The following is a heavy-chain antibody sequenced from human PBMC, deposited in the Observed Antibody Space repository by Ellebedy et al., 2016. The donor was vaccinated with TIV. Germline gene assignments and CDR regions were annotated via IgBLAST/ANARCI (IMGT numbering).Heavy chain of an antibody. D-gene: IGHD5-18*01. CDR3: VRENPGAMASYFDY. J-gene: IGHJ4*02. CDR1: GFTFSRYT. V-gene: IGHV3-48*04. Sequence: PGGSLRLSCAASGFTFSRYTMNWVRQAPGKGLEWVSFISGSSGAIWYADSVKGRFTISRDNAKNSLYLQLNTLRGEDTAVYYCVRENPGAMASYFDYWGRGTLVTVSS. CDR2: ISGSSGAI.